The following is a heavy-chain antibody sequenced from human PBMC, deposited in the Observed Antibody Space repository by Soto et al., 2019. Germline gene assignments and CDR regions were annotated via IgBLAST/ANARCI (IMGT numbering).Heavy chain of an antibody. J-gene: IGHJ4*02. CDR3: ARETGGRPMIVDLGYFDY. D-gene: IGHD3-22*01. CDR1: GFTFSSYA. CDR2: ISYDGSNK. Sequence: QVQLVESGGGVVQPGRSLRLSCAASGFTFSSYAMHWVRQAPGKGLEWVAVISYDGSNKYYADSVKGRFTISRDNSKNTLYLQMNSLRAEDTAVYYCARETGGRPMIVDLGYFDYWGQGTLVTVSS. V-gene: IGHV3-30-3*01.